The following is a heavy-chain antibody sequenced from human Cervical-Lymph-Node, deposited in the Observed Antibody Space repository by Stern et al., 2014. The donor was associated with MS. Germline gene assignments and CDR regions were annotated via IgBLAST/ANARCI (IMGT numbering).Heavy chain of an antibody. CDR3: ARHSVGVKDFDS. D-gene: IGHD4-23*01. Sequence: QVQLQESGPGLVKPSETLSLTCTVSGGSIRTFSWSWIRKPPGRGLEWVGCVYYNGTTTHNPSLKSRVTMSVDTSKSQLSLRLHSVTAADTAVYYCARHSVGVKDFDSWGQGTLVTVSS. J-gene: IGHJ4*02. CDR2: VYYNGTT. CDR1: GGSIRTFS. V-gene: IGHV4-59*01.